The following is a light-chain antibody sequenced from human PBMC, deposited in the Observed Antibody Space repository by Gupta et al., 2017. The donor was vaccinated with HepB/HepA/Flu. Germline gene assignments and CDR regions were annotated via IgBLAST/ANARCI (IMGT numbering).Light chain of an antibody. Sequence: EIVMTQSPLSLPVTPGEPASSACRSSQSLLHSNGYNYLDWYLQKPGRAPQLLIYLGFNRSAGVPVRFSGSGSGIDXPLKISXGEAEDVGVYYCMLSRPTPPLTFGXGTRLEIK. CDR1: QSLLHSNGYNY. V-gene: IGKV2-28*01. CDR2: LGF. CDR3: MLSRPTPPLT. J-gene: IGKJ5*01.